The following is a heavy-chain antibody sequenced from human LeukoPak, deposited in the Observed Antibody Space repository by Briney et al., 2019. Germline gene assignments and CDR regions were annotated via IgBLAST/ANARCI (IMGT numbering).Heavy chain of an antibody. Sequence: GASVKVSCKASGGTLSRYAISWVRQAPGQGLEWMGGLIPIFGTANYAQKFQGRVTITADKSTSTAYMELSSLRSEDTAVYYCAQIRAAAAGTNDYYYYGMDVWGKETTVTVSS. J-gene: IGHJ6*04. CDR2: LIPIFGTA. CDR3: AQIRAAAAGTNDYYYYGMDV. V-gene: IGHV1-69*06. D-gene: IGHD6-13*01. CDR1: GGTLSRYA.